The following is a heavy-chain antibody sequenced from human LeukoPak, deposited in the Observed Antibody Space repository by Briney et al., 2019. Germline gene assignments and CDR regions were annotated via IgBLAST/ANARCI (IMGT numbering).Heavy chain of an antibody. CDR2: IYDSGST. CDR3: ARDGGYSGYDRFDY. Sequence: SETLSLTCTVSGGSVSSGSYYWSWIRQPPGKGLEWIGCIYDSGSTNYSPSLKSRVTISVDTSKNQFSLKLSSVTAADTAVYYCARDGGYSGYDRFDYWGQGTLVTVSS. D-gene: IGHD5-12*01. CDR1: GGSVSSGSYY. V-gene: IGHV4-61*01. J-gene: IGHJ4*02.